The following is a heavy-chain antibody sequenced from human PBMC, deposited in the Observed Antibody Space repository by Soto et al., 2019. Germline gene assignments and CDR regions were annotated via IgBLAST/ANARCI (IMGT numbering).Heavy chain of an antibody. V-gene: IGHV3-49*03. J-gene: IGHJ4*02. CDR2: IRSKGHGGTT. CDR1: GFSFGDYH. Sequence: EVQLVESGGGLVQPGRSLRLSCTASGFSFGDYHMSWLRRAPGKGLEWIGFIRSKGHGGTTTYAASVNGRLTISRDDSKHTAYLQMDSLKIEDTAIYYCTRVVVEATIIDYWGQGTVVTVSS. CDR3: TRVVVEATIIDY. D-gene: IGHD1-26*01.